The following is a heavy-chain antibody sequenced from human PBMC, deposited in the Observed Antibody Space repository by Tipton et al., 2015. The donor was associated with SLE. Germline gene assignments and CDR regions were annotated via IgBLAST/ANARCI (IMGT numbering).Heavy chain of an antibody. CDR1: GFTFSSYA. CDR3: ASSPRLGELSLDY. Sequence: SLRLSCAASGFTFSSYAMHWVRQAPGKGLEWVAVISYDGSNKYYADSVKGRFTISRDNSKNTPYLQMNSLRAEDTAVYYCASSPRLGELSLDYWGQGTLVTVSS. CDR2: ISYDGSNK. V-gene: IGHV3-30-3*01. D-gene: IGHD3-16*02. J-gene: IGHJ4*02.